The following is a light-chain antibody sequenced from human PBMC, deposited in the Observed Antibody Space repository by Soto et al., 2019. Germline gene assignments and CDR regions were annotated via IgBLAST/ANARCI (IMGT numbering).Light chain of an antibody. V-gene: IGKV3-20*01. CDR3: QQYRTSPIT. Sequence: ETVLTQSPGTLSLSPGERATLSCRASQSITNNYLAWYQQKPGQAPRLLIYGASSRVTCIPDRFSGSGSGTDFTLTISRLEPEDFAVYYCQQYRTSPITFGQGTRLEIK. CDR1: QSITNNY. J-gene: IGKJ5*01. CDR2: GAS.